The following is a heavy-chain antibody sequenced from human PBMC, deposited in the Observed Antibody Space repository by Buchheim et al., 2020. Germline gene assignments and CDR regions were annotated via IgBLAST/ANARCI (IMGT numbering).Heavy chain of an antibody. CDR3: ARNYYGSGSYYTHYYYGMDV. CDR1: GGTFSSYT. CDR2: IIPILGIA. V-gene: IGHV1-69*02. Sequence: QVQLVQSGAEVKKPGSSVKVSCKASGGTFSSYTISWVRQAPGQGLEWMGRIIPILGIANYAQKFQGRVTITADKSTSTAYMELSSLRSEDTAVYYCARNYYGSGSYYTHYYYGMDVWGQGTT. J-gene: IGHJ6*02. D-gene: IGHD3-10*01.